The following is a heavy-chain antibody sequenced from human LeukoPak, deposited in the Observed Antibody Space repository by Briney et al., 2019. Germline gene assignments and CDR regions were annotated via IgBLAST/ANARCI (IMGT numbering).Heavy chain of an antibody. CDR3: ASPGTYYYDSSGYYPLDY. Sequence: SETLSLTCTVSGGSISSYYWSWIRQPPGKGLEWIGYIYTSGSTYYNPSLKSRVTISVDTSKNQFSLKLSSVTAADTAVYYCASPGTYYYDSSGYYPLDYWGQGTLVTVSS. CDR1: GGSISSYY. CDR2: IYTSGST. D-gene: IGHD3-22*01. J-gene: IGHJ4*02. V-gene: IGHV4-4*09.